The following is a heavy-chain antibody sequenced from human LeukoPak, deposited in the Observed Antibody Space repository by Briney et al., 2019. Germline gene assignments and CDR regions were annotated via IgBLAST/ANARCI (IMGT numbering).Heavy chain of an antibody. J-gene: IGHJ4*02. CDR3: ATVGTVRGAYFDY. CDR2: ISAYNGNT. Sequence: ASVKVSCKASGYTFTSYDINWVRQATGQGLKWMGWISAYNGNTNYAQKLQGRVTMTTDTSTSTAYMELSSLRSEDTAVYYCATVGTVRGAYFDYWGQGTLVTVSS. CDR1: GYTFTSYD. V-gene: IGHV1-18*01. D-gene: IGHD3-10*01.